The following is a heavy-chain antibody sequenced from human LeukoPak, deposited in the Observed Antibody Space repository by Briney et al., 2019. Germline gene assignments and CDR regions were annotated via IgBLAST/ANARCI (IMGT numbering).Heavy chain of an antibody. D-gene: IGHD3-16*02. Sequence: GGSLRLSCAASGFTFAGYTMHWVRQAPGKGLEWATLITYDGSTKYYADSVKGRFTISRDNSKNRLYLQMDSLRGEDTAVYYCAKDRSWHGLEYWGQGALVTVSS. CDR3: AKDRSWHGLEY. CDR2: ITYDGSTK. CDR1: GFTFAGYT. J-gene: IGHJ4*02. V-gene: IGHV3-30*04.